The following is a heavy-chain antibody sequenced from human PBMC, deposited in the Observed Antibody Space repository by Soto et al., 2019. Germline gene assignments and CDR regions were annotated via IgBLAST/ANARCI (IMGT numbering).Heavy chain of an antibody. CDR2: ISAYNDNT. Sequence: ASVKVSCKASGYTFTSYGISWVRQAPGQGLEWMGWISAYNDNTNYAQKLQGRVTITTDPSTSTAYMELRSLRSDDTAVYYCARDRGQWLVTDGFDIWVQGTMVTVAS. CDR1: GYTFTSYG. V-gene: IGHV1-18*01. D-gene: IGHD6-19*01. J-gene: IGHJ3*02. CDR3: ARDRGQWLVTDGFDI.